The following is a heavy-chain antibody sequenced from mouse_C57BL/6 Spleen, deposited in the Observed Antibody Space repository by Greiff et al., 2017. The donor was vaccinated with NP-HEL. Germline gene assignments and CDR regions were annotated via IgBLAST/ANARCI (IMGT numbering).Heavy chain of an antibody. Sequence: QVQLQQSGPELVKPGASVKISCKASGYAFSSSWMNWVKQRPGKGLEWIGRIYPGDGDTNYNGKFKGKATLTADKSSSIAYMQLSSLTSEDSAVYFCARITTVVARNDYWGQGTTLTVSS. V-gene: IGHV1-82*01. CDR1: GYAFSSSW. D-gene: IGHD1-1*01. J-gene: IGHJ2*01. CDR3: ARITTVVARNDY. CDR2: IYPGDGDT.